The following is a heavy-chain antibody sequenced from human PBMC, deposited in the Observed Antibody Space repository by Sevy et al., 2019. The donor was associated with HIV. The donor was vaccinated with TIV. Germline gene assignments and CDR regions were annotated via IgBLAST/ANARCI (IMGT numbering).Heavy chain of an antibody. CDR1: GYSFNKYW. CDR3: ATRVEDSDFWSGNYYYYGMDV. J-gene: IGHJ6*02. CDR2: LHPGDSDI. Sequence: GESLKISCKGSGYSFNKYWIAWVRQMPGKGLEWMGILHPGDSDIRYNPSFKGQVTISADKSISTAYLQWSSLKAPETDIYYWATRVEDSDFWSGNYYYYGMDVWGQGTTVTVSS. D-gene: IGHD3-3*01. V-gene: IGHV5-51*01.